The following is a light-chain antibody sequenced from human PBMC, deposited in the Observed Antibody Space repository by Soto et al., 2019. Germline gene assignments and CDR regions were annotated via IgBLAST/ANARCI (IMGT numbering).Light chain of an antibody. CDR3: RSYTSSTSYV. CDR2: DVS. CDR1: SSDVGGYNY. V-gene: IGLV2-14*01. J-gene: IGLJ1*01. Sequence: QSALTQPASVSGSPGQSITISCTGTSSDVGGYNYVSWYQQHPGKAPKLMIYDVSNRPSGVSNRFSGSKSSNTASLTISGLQAVDEADSYCRSYTSSTSYVFGTGTNLTVL.